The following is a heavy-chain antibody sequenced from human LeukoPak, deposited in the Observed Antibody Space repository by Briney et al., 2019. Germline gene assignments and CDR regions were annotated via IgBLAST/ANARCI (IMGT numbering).Heavy chain of an antibody. J-gene: IGHJ5*02. CDR2: ISGSGGST. CDR3: AKGGSSWYAVWFDP. V-gene: IGHV3-23*01. CDR1: GFTFSSYA. D-gene: IGHD6-13*01. Sequence: PSGGSLRLSCAASGFTFSSYAMSWVRQAPGKGLEWVSAISGSGGSTYYADSVKGRFTISRDNSKNTLYLQMNSLRAEDTAVYYCAKGGSSWYAVWFDPWGQGTLVTVSS.